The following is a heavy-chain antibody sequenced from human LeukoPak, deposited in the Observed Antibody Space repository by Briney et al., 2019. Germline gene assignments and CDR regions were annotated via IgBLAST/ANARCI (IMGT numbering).Heavy chain of an antibody. V-gene: IGHV3-23*01. CDR1: GFTFSSYW. CDR2: ISGSGGST. CDR3: AKGSDSSGWYPYHFDY. D-gene: IGHD6-19*01. J-gene: IGHJ4*02. Sequence: EGSLRLSCAASGFTFSSYWMNRARQAPGKGLEWVSAISGSGGSTYYADSVKGRFTISRDNSKNTLYLQMNSLRAEDTAVYYCAKGSDSSGWYPYHFDYWGQGTLVTVSS.